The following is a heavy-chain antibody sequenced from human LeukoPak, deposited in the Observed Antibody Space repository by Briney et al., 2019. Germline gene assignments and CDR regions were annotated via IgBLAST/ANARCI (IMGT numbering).Heavy chain of an antibody. CDR3: ARSTMVRGVPFYY. CDR2: ISSSSYI. Sequence: GGSLRLSCAASGFTFSSYSMNWVRQAPGKGLEWVSSISSSSYIYYADSVKGRSTISRDNAKNSLYLQMNSLRAEDTAVYYCARSTMVRGVPFYYWGQGTLVTVSS. V-gene: IGHV3-21*01. D-gene: IGHD3-10*01. J-gene: IGHJ4*02. CDR1: GFTFSSYS.